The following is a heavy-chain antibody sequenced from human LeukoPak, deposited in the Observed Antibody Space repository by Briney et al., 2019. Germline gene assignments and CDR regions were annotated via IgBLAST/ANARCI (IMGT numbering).Heavy chain of an antibody. J-gene: IGHJ4*02. V-gene: IGHV3-9*01. CDR3: AKDIRNRSSWYFDY. D-gene: IGHD6-13*01. CDR1: GFTFDDYA. Sequence: GGSLRLSCAASGFTFDDYAMYWVRQAPGKGLEWVSYISWNSGSIGYADSVKGRFTISRDNAKNFLYLQMNSLRAEDTALYYCAKDIRNRSSWYFDYWGQGTLVTVPS. CDR2: ISWNSGSI.